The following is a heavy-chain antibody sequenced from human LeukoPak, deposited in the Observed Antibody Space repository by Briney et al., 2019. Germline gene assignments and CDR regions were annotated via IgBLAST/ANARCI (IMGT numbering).Heavy chain of an antibody. J-gene: IGHJ4*02. Sequence: PGGSLRLSCAASGFTFSSYAMSWVRQAPGKGLEWVSAISGSGDSTYYGDSVKSRFTISRNNSKDTLYLQMNSLRAEDTAVYYCAKTRPLDSSSWSHGDYWGQGTLVTVSS. CDR1: GFTFSSYA. D-gene: IGHD6-13*01. CDR3: AKTRPLDSSSWSHGDY. V-gene: IGHV3-23*01. CDR2: ISGSGDST.